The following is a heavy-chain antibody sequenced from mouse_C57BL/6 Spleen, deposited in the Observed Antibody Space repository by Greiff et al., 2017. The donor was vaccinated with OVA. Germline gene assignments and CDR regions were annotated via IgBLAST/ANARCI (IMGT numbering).Heavy chain of an antibody. Sequence: QVQLQQSGPELVKPGASVKISCKASGYAFSSSWMNWVKQRPGKGLEWIGRIYPGDGDTNYNGKFKGTATLTADKSSSTAYMQLSSLTSADAAVYFCAREGLDYGYFDYWGQGTTLTVSS. D-gene: IGHD2-4*01. J-gene: IGHJ2*01. CDR2: IYPGDGDT. CDR1: GYAFSSSW. V-gene: IGHV1-82*01. CDR3: AREGLDYGYFDY.